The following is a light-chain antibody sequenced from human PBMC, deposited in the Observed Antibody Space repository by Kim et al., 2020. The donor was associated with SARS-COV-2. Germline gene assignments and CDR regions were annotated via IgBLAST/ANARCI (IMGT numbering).Light chain of an antibody. CDR2: AAF. CDR1: QTISTY. CDR3: QQSYSTPRT. Sequence: DIQMTQSPSSLSASVGDRVTITCRASQTISTYLNWYQQKPGRAPELLIYAAFRLQSGVPSRFSGSGSGTDFTLTISSLQPEDFATYYCQQSYSTPRTFGQGTKVDIK. V-gene: IGKV1-39*01. J-gene: IGKJ1*01.